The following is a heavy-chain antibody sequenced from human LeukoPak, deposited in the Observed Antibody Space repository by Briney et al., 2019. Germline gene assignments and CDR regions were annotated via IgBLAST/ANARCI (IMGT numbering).Heavy chain of an antibody. J-gene: IGHJ4*02. CDR1: GFPFSSYS. CDR2: ISSSSSYI. D-gene: IGHD6-19*01. CDR3: ARDLNSGWYSLYYFDY. V-gene: IGHV3-21*01. Sequence: PGGSLRLSCAASGFPFSSYSMYWVRQAPGKGLEWVSSISSSSSYIYYADSVKGRFTISRDNAKNSLFLQMNSLRAEDTAVYYCARDLNSGWYSLYYFDYWGQGTLVTVSS.